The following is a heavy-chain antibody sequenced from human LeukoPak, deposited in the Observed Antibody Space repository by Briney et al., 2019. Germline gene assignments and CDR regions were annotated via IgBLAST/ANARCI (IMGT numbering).Heavy chain of an antibody. CDR1: GYTFRSYG. V-gene: IGHV1-18*01. J-gene: IGHJ4*02. CDR2: ISPYSRNT. D-gene: IGHD3-22*01. Sequence: ASVKVSFKASGYTFRSYGINWVRQAPGQGLEWMGWISPYSRNTNYAQKLQGRATMTTDTSTSTAYMELGSLRSDDTAVYYCARDKVPYYYDSTGYAADYWGQGTLVTVSS. CDR3: ARDKVPYYYDSTGYAADY.